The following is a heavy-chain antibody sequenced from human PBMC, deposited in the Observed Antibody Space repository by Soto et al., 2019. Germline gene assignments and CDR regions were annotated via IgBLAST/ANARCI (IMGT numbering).Heavy chain of an antibody. V-gene: IGHV1-58*01. CDR2: IVVGSGNT. D-gene: IGHD4-4*01. CDR3: AADGATVTTNYSYYGMDV. Sequence: SVKVSCKASGFTFTSSAVQWVRQARGQRLEWIGWIVVGSGNTNYAQKFQERVTITRDMSTSTAYMELSSLRSEDTAVYYCAADGATVTTNYSYYGMDVWGQGTTVTVSS. CDR1: GFTFTSSA. J-gene: IGHJ6*02.